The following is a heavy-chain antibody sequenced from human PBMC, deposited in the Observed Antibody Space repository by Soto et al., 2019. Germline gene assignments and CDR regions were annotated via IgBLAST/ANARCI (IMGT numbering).Heavy chain of an antibody. D-gene: IGHD2-2*01. CDR1: GGTFSRYS. CDR2: IIPIFGIP. CDR3: AREDRDRETGLVPAAIDGMDV. Sequence: QVQLVQSGAEVKKPGSSVKVSCKASGGTFSRYSITWVRQAPGHGLEWIGRIIPIFGIPTYPQKFQGRVTFTADESTSTAYRELSSLRSDDTAVYYCAREDRDRETGLVPAAIDGMDVWGQGTTVTVSS. V-gene: IGHV1-69*08. J-gene: IGHJ6*02.